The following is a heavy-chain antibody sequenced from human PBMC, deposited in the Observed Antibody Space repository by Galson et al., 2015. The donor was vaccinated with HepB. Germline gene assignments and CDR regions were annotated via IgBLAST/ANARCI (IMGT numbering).Heavy chain of an antibody. V-gene: IGHV1-18*01. CDR2: INPYNRDT. J-gene: IGHJ5*02. CDR1: GYTFSSYS. CDR3: ARGGLVVVVDATLRNWFDP. D-gene: IGHD2-15*01. Sequence: SVKVSCKASGYTFSSYSITWVRQAPGQGLEWVGWINPYNRDTNYARKLQGRVTMTTDTSTNTAYMELRNLRSDDTAVYYCARGGLVVVVDATLRNWFDPWGQGTLVTVSS.